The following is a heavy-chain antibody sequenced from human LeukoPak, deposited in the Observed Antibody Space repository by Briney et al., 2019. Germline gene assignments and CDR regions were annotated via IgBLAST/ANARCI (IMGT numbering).Heavy chain of an antibody. V-gene: IGHV4-34*01. CDR1: GGSFSGYY. J-gene: IGHJ3*02. Sequence: SETLSLTCAVYGGSFSGYYWSWIRQPPGKGLEWIGEINHSGSTNYNPSLKSRVTISVDTSMNQFSLKLSSVTAADTAVYYCARGGHRGYSYAFDTWGQGTMVTVSS. CDR3: ARGGHRGYSYAFDT. CDR2: INHSGST. D-gene: IGHD5-18*01.